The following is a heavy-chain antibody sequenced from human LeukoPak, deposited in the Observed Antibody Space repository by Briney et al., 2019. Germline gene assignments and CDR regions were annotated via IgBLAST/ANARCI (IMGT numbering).Heavy chain of an antibody. J-gene: IGHJ4*02. CDR2: IYYSGST. V-gene: IGHV4-59*12. CDR1: GGSISSYY. CDR3: AREGGHGKYHFDY. Sequence: SETLSLTCTVSGGSISSYYWSWIRQPPGKGLEWIGYIYYSGSTNYNPSLKSRVTISVDTSKNQFSLKLSSVTAADTAVYYCAREGGHGKYHFDYWGQGSLVTVSS. D-gene: IGHD2-2*01.